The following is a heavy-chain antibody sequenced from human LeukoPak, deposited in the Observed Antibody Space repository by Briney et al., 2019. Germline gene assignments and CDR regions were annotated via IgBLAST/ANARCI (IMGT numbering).Heavy chain of an antibody. CDR3: ARDGYDSSGYFYPLGY. Sequence: GGSLRLSRAASGFTFSSYWMSWVRQAPGKGLEWVANIKQDGSEKYYVDSVKGRFSISRDNAKNSLHLQMNSLRAEDTAVYYCARDGYDSSGYFYPLGYWGQGTLVTVSS. J-gene: IGHJ4*02. V-gene: IGHV3-7*01. D-gene: IGHD3-22*01. CDR2: IKQDGSEK. CDR1: GFTFSSYW.